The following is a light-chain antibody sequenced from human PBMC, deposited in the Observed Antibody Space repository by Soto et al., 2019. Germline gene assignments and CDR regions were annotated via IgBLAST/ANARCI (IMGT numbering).Light chain of an antibody. J-gene: IGKJ5*01. CDR2: GAS. CDR1: QSVRGN. CDR3: QQYNNWPFIT. Sequence: VMTQSPDTLSVSPGERATLSCRASQSVRGNLAWYQQKPGQSPRLLIYGASSRATGIPVRFSGSGSGTEFTLTISSLQSEDFAVYYCQQYNNWPFITFGQGTRLEN. V-gene: IGKV3-15*01.